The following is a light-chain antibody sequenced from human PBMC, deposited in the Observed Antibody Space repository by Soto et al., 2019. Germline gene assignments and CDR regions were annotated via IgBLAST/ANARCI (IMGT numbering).Light chain of an antibody. CDR1: QSITSSF. J-gene: IGKJ5*01. CDR2: GAS. CDR3: QQYENSPIT. V-gene: IGKV3-20*01. Sequence: EIVLTQSPGILSLSPGERASLSCGASQSITSSFLAWYQQKPGQAPRLLIHGASSRATGIPDRFSGTGSETDFTLTINRLEPEDFAVYYCQQYENSPITFGQGTRL.